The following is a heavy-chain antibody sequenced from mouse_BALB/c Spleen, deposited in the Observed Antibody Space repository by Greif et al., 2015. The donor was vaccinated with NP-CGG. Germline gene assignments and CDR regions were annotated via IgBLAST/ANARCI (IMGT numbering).Heavy chain of an antibody. V-gene: IGHV1S81*02. CDR2: INPSNGRT. D-gene: IGHD1-1*01. CDR1: GYTFTSYW. J-gene: IGHJ2*01. CDR3: ARYGYYFDY. Sequence: QVQLQQSGAELVKPGASVKLSCKASGYTFTSYWMHWVKQRPGQGLEWIGEINPSNGRTNYNEKFKSKATLTVDKSSSTAYMQLSSLTSEDSAVYYCARYGYYFDYWGQGTTLTVSS.